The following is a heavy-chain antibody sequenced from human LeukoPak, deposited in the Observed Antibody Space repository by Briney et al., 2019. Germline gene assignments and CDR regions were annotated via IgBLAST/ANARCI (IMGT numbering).Heavy chain of an antibody. CDR2: IIPIFGTA. CDR1: GGTFSSYA. J-gene: IGHJ4*02. Sequence: SVKVSCKASGGTFSSYAISWVRQAPGRGLEWMGGIIPIFGTANYAQKFQGRVTITADKSTSTAYMELSSLRSEDTAVYYCARMDTAMVTHDYWGQGTLVTVSS. D-gene: IGHD5-18*01. V-gene: IGHV1-69*06. CDR3: ARMDTAMVTHDY.